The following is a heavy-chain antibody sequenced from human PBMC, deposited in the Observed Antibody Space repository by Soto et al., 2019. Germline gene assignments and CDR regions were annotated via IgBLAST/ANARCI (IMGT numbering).Heavy chain of an antibody. CDR3: ARLSGYSSGWLDY. V-gene: IGHV4-59*01. CDR2: IYYSGST. Sequence: PSETLSLTCTVSGGSISSYYWSWIRQPPGKGLEWIGYIYYSGSTNYNPSLKSRVTISVDTSKNQFSLKLSSVTAADTAVYYCARLSGYSSGWLDYWGQGTLVTVSS. J-gene: IGHJ4*02. D-gene: IGHD6-19*01. CDR1: GGSISSYY.